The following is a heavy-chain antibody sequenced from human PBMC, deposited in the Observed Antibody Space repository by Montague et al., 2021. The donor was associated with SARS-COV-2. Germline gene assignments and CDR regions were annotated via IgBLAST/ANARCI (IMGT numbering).Heavy chain of an antibody. J-gene: IGHJ6*02. CDR2: IYSSGST. CDR1: GGSIRSGSYY. CDR3: ARDYGDYSYYYGFDV. Sequence: TRSLTCTVSGGSIRSGSYYWSWIRQPAGKGLEWIGRIYSSGSTNYNPSLKSRVTMSVDTSKNQFSLKVSSVTAADTAVYYCARDYGDYSYYYGFDVWGQGTTDNVSS. V-gene: IGHV4-61*02. D-gene: IGHD4-17*01.